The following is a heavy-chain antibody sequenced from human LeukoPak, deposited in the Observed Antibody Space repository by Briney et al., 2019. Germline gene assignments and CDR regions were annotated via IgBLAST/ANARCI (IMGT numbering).Heavy chain of an antibody. V-gene: IGHV4-59*01. CDR3: ARAEDNWNYVY. CDR1: GGSISSYY. J-gene: IGHJ4*02. CDR2: IYYSGST. Sequence: ASETLSLTCTVSGGSISSYYWSWIRQPPGKGLEWIGYIYYSGSTNYNPSLKSRVTISVDTSKNQFSLKLNSVTAADTAVYYCARAEDNWNYVYWGQGTLVTVFS. D-gene: IGHD1-7*01.